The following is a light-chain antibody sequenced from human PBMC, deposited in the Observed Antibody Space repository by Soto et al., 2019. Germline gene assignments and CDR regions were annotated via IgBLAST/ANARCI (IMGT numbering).Light chain of an antibody. V-gene: IGLV2-14*01. CDR1: SSNIGGNS. CDR3: SSYTSSSTV. Sequence: QSAMTQPPSVSAAPGQRVTISCSGSSSNIGGNSVSWYQQHPGKAPKLMIYEVSNRPSGVSNRFSGSKSGNTASLTISGLQAEDEADYYCSSYTSSSTVFGTGTKLTVL. CDR2: EVS. J-gene: IGLJ1*01.